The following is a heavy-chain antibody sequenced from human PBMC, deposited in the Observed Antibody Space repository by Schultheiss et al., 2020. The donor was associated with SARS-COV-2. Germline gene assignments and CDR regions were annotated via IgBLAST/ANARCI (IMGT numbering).Heavy chain of an antibody. CDR2: INHSGST. V-gene: IGHV4-34*01. CDR3: ARADDVDSIGPYFDS. D-gene: IGHD3-22*01. J-gene: IGHJ4*02. Sequence: SETLSLTCAVYGGSFSGYYWSWIRQPPGKGLEWIGEINHSGSTYYAPSLKSRVTLSVEASKNQFSLKLNSVTAADTAVYYCARADDVDSIGPYFDSWGQGTLVTVSS. CDR1: GGSFSGYY.